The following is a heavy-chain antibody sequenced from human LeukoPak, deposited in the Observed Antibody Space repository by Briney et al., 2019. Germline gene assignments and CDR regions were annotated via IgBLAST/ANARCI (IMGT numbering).Heavy chain of an antibody. J-gene: IGHJ5*02. Sequence: PSETLSLTCAVSGGALSSNYWSWFRQPPGKGLEWVGYIHTSGSTNYIPSLKSRVTISVDTSKYKCSQKLSSVTAADTAVYYCARLVYSLDGSCYNWFDPWGEGTLVTVSS. CDR1: GGALSSNY. CDR2: IHTSGST. D-gene: IGHD2-15*01. CDR3: ARLVYSLDGSCYNWFDP. V-gene: IGHV4-4*09.